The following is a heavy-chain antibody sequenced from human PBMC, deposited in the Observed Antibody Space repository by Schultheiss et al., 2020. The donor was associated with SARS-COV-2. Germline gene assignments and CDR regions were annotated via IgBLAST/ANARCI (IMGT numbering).Heavy chain of an antibody. V-gene: IGHV4-34*01. Sequence: SQTLSLTCTVSGGSISSYYWSWIRQPPGKGLEWIGEINHSGSTNYNPSLKSRVTISVDTSKNQFSLKLSSVTAADTAVYYCARERQWLFDYWGQGTLVTVSS. CDR3: ARERQWLFDY. CDR2: INHSGST. J-gene: IGHJ4*02. CDR1: GGSISSYY. D-gene: IGHD3-22*01.